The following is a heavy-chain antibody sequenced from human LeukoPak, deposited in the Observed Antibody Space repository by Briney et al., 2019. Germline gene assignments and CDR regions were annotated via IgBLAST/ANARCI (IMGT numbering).Heavy chain of an antibody. Sequence: GASVKVSCKASGHTFTGYYIHWVRQAPGQGLEWMGWINSNSGGTNYAQKFQGRVTMTRDTSTTTAYMELNRLRSDDTAVYYCARVRRPEYSSSSYYYYMDVWGKGTTVTVSS. D-gene: IGHD6-6*01. CDR3: ARVRRPEYSSSSYYYYMDV. V-gene: IGHV1-2*02. J-gene: IGHJ6*03. CDR1: GHTFTGYY. CDR2: INSNSGGT.